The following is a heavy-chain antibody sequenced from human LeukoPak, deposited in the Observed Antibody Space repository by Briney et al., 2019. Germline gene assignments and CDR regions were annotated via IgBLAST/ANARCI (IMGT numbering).Heavy chain of an antibody. CDR1: GYTFTGYY. CDR2: LNPSGGST. Sequence: ASVKVSCKASGYTFTGYYMHWVRQAPGQGLEWLGILNPSGGSTSYAQKFQGRVTMTRDTSTSTVYMELSSLRSEDTAVYYCARQTQWLVQYWGQGALVTVSS. J-gene: IGHJ4*02. D-gene: IGHD6-19*01. CDR3: ARQTQWLVQY. V-gene: IGHV1-46*01.